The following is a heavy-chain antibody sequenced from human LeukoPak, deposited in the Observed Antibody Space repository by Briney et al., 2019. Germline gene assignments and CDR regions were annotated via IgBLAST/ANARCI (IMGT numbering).Heavy chain of an antibody. CDR3: ARDLYSSSWYSYYYYYYYMDV. J-gene: IGHJ6*03. D-gene: IGHD6-13*01. CDR1: GGSISSYY. CDR2: IYTSGST. Sequence: SETLSLTCTVSGGSISSYYWSWIRQPAGKGLEWIGRIYTSGSTNYNPSLKSRVTMSVDTSKNQFSLKLSSVTAADTAVNYCARDLYSSSWYSYYYYYYYMDVWGKGTTVTVSS. V-gene: IGHV4-4*07.